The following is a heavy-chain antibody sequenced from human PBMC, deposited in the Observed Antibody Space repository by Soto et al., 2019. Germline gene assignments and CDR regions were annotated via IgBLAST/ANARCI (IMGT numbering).Heavy chain of an antibody. V-gene: IGHV1-46*01. Sequence: ASVKVSCKASGYTFTSYGISWVRQAPGQGLEWMGIINPSGGSTSYAQKFQGRVTMTRDTSTSTVYMELSSLRSEDTAVYYCARDYGVGIGYWGQGTLVTVSS. CDR3: ARDYGVGIGY. CDR1: GYTFTSYG. J-gene: IGHJ4*02. CDR2: INPSGGST. D-gene: IGHD4-17*01.